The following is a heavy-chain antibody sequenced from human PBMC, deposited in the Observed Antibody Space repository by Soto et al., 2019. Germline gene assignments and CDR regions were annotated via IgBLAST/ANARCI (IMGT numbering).Heavy chain of an antibody. J-gene: IGHJ4*02. Sequence: QVQLVQSGAEVKKPGASVKVSCKASGYTFTSYAMHWVLQAPGQRLEWMGWINAGNGNTKYSQKFQGRVTITRDTSASTAYIELSSLRSKDTAVYYCARGRGSGGSLSDYWGQGTLVTVSS. D-gene: IGHD3-10*01. CDR1: GYTFTSYA. CDR2: INAGNGNT. CDR3: ARGRGSGGSLSDY. V-gene: IGHV1-3*01.